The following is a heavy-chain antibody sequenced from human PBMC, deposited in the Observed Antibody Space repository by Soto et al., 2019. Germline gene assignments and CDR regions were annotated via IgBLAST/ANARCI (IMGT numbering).Heavy chain of an antibody. D-gene: IGHD3-3*01. CDR2: IYPGDSDT. CDR1: GDSFTTFW. V-gene: IGHV5-51*01. J-gene: IGHJ5*02. Sequence: PGESLTISCKASGDSFTTFWISWVRHMPGKGLEWMGIIYPGDSDTRYSPSFQGQVTISADKSISTAYLQWSSLKASDTAMYYCARSGYYGGYNWFDPWGQGTLVTVSS. CDR3: ARSGYYGGYNWFDP.